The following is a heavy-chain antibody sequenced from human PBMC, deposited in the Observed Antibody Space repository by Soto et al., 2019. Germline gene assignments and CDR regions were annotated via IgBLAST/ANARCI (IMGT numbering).Heavy chain of an antibody. Sequence: EVQLVESGGGLVQPGGSLRLSCAASGFTFSSYWMHWVRQAPGKGLVWVSRINSDGSSTSYADSVKGRFTITRDNAKNTLYLQMSSLRAEDTGVYYCVRTSLVVAAATREDYWGQGTLVTVSS. CDR1: GFTFSSYW. D-gene: IGHD2-15*01. CDR3: VRTSLVVAAATREDY. J-gene: IGHJ4*02. CDR2: INSDGSST. V-gene: IGHV3-74*01.